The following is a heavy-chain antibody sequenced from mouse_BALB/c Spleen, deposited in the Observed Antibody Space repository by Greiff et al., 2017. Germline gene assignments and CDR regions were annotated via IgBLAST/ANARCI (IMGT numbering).Heavy chain of an antibody. V-gene: IGHV5-17*02. Sequence: EVKLVESGGGLVQPGGSRKLSCAASGFTFSSFGMHWVRQAPEKGLEWVAYISSGSSTIYYADTVKGRFTISRDNPKNTLFLQMTSLRSEDTAMYYCARDERYDGYYFDYWGQGTTLTVSS. CDR2: ISSGSSTI. D-gene: IGHD2-14*01. CDR1: GFTFSSFG. J-gene: IGHJ2*01. CDR3: ARDERYDGYYFDY.